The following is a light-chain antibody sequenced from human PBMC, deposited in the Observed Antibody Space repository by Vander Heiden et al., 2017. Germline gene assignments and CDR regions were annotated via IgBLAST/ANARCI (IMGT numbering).Light chain of an antibody. CDR3: QQDDSTPLT. V-gene: IGKV4-1*01. CDR2: WAS. CDR1: QSLLYRSNNKNY. Sequence: DIVMTQSPDSLTVSLGERATINCKSSQSLLYRSNNKNYLAWYQQKPGQPPKLLIYWASARESGVPDRFSGSGSGTDFTLTISSLQAEDVAVYYCQQDDSTPLTFGGGTKVEI. J-gene: IGKJ4*01.